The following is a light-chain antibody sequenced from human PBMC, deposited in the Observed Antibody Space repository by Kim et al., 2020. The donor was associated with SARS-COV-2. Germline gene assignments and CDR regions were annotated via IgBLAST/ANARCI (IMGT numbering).Light chain of an antibody. Sequence: SPGERATRSCRASQSVSSNSLAWYQQKPGQAPRLLIHGTSTRATGIPGRFSGSGSGTDFTLTISSLDPEDFAVYYCQQYDDSLFTFGPGTKVYIK. CDR2: GTS. V-gene: IGKV3-20*01. J-gene: IGKJ3*01. CDR1: QSVSSNS. CDR3: QQYDDSLFT.